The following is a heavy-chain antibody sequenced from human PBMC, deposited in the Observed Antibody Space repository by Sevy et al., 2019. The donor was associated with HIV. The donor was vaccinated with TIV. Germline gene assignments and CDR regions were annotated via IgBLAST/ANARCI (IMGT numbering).Heavy chain of an antibody. Sequence: SETLSLTCSVSGGSISSYFWTWVRQSPGKGPEWIGYVYDIGRTAYSPSLKSRVTISLDTTKNQFSLQLNSITAADTAVYYCARVRDYGSGSFSPWFGPWGQGTLVTVSS. CDR1: GGSISSYF. V-gene: IGHV4-59*01. CDR2: VYDIGRT. CDR3: ARVRDYGSGSFSPWFGP. D-gene: IGHD3-10*01. J-gene: IGHJ5*02.